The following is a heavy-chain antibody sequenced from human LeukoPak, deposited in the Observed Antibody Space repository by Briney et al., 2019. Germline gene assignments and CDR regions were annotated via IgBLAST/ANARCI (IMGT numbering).Heavy chain of an antibody. D-gene: IGHD2-2*01. V-gene: IGHV3-48*04. CDR2: ISSTSSVI. J-gene: IGHJ4*02. CDR1: GSTFSSHT. Sequence: PGGSLRLSCAASGSTFSSHTMNWVRQAPGKGLEWISNISSTSSVIYYADSVKGRFTISRDNAKNSLYLQMSSLRAEDTAVYYCARNLPAADYWGQGTLVTVSS. CDR3: ARNLPAADY.